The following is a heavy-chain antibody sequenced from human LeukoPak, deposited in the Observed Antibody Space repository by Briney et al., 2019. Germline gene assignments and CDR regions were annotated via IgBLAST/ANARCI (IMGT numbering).Heavy chain of an antibody. D-gene: IGHD4-17*01. CDR2: IYYSGST. Sequence: SETLALTCTVPGGYISSYYWSLIRQPPGKGLGWIGYIYYSGSTNYIPSLKSRVNISVDTSKNQFSLKLSTVTAADTAVYYCARDFSATTVDAFDIWRQGTMVTVSS. CDR3: ARDFSATTVDAFDI. CDR1: GGYISSYY. J-gene: IGHJ3*02. V-gene: IGHV4-59*01.